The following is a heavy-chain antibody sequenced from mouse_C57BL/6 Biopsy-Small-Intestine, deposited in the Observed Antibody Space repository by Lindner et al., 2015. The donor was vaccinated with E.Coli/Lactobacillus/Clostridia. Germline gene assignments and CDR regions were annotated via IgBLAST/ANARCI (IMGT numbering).Heavy chain of an antibody. J-gene: IGHJ1*03. CDR2: ISSGSSTI. Sequence: VQLQESGGGLVKPGGSLKLSCATSGFTFSDYGMHWVRQAPEKGLEWVAYISSGSSTIYYADTVKGRFTISRDNAKNTLFLQMTSLGSEDTAMYYCARGGTSHLSYYRSTHWYFDVWGTGTTVTVSS. D-gene: IGHD1-1*01. CDR3: ARGGTSHLSYYRSTHWYFDV. V-gene: IGHV5-17*01. CDR1: GFTFSDYG.